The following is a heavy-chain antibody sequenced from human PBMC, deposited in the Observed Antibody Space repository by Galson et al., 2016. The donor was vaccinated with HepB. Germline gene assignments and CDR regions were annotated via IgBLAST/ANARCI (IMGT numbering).Heavy chain of an antibody. D-gene: IGHD5-18*01. J-gene: IGHJ6*02. Sequence: SLRLSCAASGFTFSSYEMNWVRQAPGKGLEWVSYISSSGNTIYYADSVKGRFTISRDNAKNSLYLQMNSLRAEDTAVYYCARDWIPYYYYGMDVWGQGTTVTVS. V-gene: IGHV3-48*03. CDR1: GFTFSSYE. CDR2: ISSSGNTI. CDR3: ARDWIPYYYYGMDV.